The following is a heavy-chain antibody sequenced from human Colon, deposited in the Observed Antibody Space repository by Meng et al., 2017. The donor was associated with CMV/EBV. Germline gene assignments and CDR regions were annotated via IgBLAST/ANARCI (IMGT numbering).Heavy chain of an antibody. J-gene: IGHJ4*02. CDR3: VRGGYSGTQTGGVQEY. V-gene: IGHV4-4*07. Sequence: QVQLQESGPGLVKPPETLSLTCTVSGGSISTYYWSWIRQPAGEGLEWLGRISTNRNTDYNPSLNSRATIWLDTSNNQFSLKLTSVTAADTAVYYCVRGGYSGTQTGGVQEYWGQGTLVTVSS. CDR1: GGSISTYY. CDR2: ISTNRNT. D-gene: IGHD5-12*01.